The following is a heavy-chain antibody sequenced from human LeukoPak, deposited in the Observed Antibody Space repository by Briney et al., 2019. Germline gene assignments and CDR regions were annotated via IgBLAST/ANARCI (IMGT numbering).Heavy chain of an antibody. Sequence: SETLSLTCAVYGGSFSGYYWSWIRQPSGKGLEWIGEINHSGSTNYNPSLKSRVTISVDTSKNQFSLKLSSVTAADTAVYYCARPAYSSSSYFDYWGQGTLVTVSS. V-gene: IGHV4-34*01. CDR2: INHSGST. J-gene: IGHJ4*02. CDR1: GGSFSGYY. CDR3: ARPAYSSSSYFDY. D-gene: IGHD6-6*01.